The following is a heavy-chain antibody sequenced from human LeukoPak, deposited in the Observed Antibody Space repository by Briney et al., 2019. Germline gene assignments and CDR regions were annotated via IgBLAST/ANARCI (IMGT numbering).Heavy chain of an antibody. Sequence: SVKVSCKASGGTFSSYAISWVRQAPGQGLEWMGRIIPILGIANYAQKFQGRVTITADKSTGTAYMELSSLRSEATAVYYCPRCPVPDYCGGDCYPNYYYYGMAVWGQGTTVTVSS. J-gene: IGHJ6*02. CDR1: GGTFSSYA. V-gene: IGHV1-69*04. CDR2: IIPILGIA. D-gene: IGHD2-21*02. CDR3: PRCPVPDYCGGDCYPNYYYYGMAV.